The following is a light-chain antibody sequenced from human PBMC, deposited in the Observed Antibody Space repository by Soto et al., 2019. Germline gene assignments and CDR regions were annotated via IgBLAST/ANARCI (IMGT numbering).Light chain of an antibody. CDR3: SSYTSSRTLRYF. Sequence: QSALTQPASVSGSPGQSITISCTGTSSDGGGYNYVSWYQQHPGKAPKLMIYDVSNRPSGVSNRFSGSKSGNTASLTISGLQAEDEADYYCSSYTSSRTLRYFFGTGTKLTVL. J-gene: IGLJ1*01. V-gene: IGLV2-14*01. CDR1: SSDGGGYNY. CDR2: DVS.